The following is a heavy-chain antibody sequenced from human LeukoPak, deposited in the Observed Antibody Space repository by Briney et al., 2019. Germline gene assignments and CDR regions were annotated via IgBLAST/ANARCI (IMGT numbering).Heavy chain of an antibody. CDR3: AKDTDGGSFDI. CDR2: ISWNSGSI. D-gene: IGHD3-10*01. Sequence: PGGSLRLSCAASGFTFDDYAMHWVRHAPGKGLEWVSGISWNSGSIGYADSVKGRFTISRDNAKNSLYLQMNSLRAEDTAVYYCAKDTDGGSFDIWGQGTMVTVSS. J-gene: IGHJ3*02. V-gene: IGHV3-9*01. CDR1: GFTFDDYA.